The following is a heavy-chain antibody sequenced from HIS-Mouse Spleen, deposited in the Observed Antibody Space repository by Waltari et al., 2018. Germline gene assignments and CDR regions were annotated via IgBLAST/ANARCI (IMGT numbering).Heavy chain of an antibody. D-gene: IGHD1-26*01. V-gene: IGHV3-30*18. J-gene: IGHJ4*02. CDR3: AKDRGSQFDY. Sequence: QVQLVESGGGVVQPGRSLSRSCSASGFTFSSYGMPWVRPAPGKGLEWVAVISYDGSNKYYADSVKGRFTISRDNSKNTLYLQMNSLRAEDTAVYYCAKDRGSQFDYWGQGTLVTVSS. CDR2: ISYDGSNK. CDR1: GFTFSSYG.